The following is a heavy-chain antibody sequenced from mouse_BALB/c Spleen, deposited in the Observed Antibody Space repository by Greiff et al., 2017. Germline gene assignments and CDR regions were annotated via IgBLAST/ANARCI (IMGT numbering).Heavy chain of an antibody. CDR1: GDSITSGY. D-gene: IGHD2-3*01. CDR3: ARLRDGYWGFAY. CDR2: ISYSGST. J-gene: IGHJ3*01. Sequence: EVKVVESGPSLVKPSQTLSLTCSVTGDSITSGYWNWIRKFPGNKLEYMGYISYSGSTYYNPSLKSRISITRDTSKNQYYLQLNSVTTEDTATYYCARLRDGYWGFAYWGQGTLVTVSA. V-gene: IGHV3-8*02.